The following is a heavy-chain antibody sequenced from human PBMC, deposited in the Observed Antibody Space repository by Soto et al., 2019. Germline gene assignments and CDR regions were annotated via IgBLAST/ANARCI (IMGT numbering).Heavy chain of an antibody. J-gene: IGHJ5*02. D-gene: IGHD3-10*01. Sequence: SETLSLTCTVSGCSISSGGYYWSWIRQHPGKGLEWIGYIYYSGSTYYNPSLKSRVTISVDTSKNQFSLKLSSVTAADTAVYYCARAPTYYYGSGSPRWFDPWGQGTLVTVSS. V-gene: IGHV4-31*02. CDR3: ARAPTYYYGSGSPRWFDP. CDR2: IYYSGST. CDR1: GCSISSGGYY.